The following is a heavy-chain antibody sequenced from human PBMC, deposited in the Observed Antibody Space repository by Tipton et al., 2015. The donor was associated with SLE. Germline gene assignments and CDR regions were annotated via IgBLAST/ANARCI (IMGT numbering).Heavy chain of an antibody. V-gene: IGHV4-34*01. J-gene: IGHJ3*02. CDR1: GGSFSGYY. D-gene: IGHD3-10*01. CDR3: ARLRITMVRGNPDAFDI. CDR2: INHSGST. Sequence: LRLSCAVYGGSFSGYYWSWIRQPPGKGLEWIGEINHSGSTNYNPSLKSRVTISVDTSKNQFSLKLSSVTAADTAVYYCARLRITMVRGNPDAFDIWGQGTMVTVSS.